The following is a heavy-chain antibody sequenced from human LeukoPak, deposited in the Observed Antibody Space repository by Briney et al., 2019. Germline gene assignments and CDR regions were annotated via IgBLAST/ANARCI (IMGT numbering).Heavy chain of an antibody. V-gene: IGHV1-2*04. J-gene: IGHJ4*02. CDR3: ARGVGGSYIDVHEDYFAY. D-gene: IGHD2-15*01. CDR2: INPNSGGT. Sequence: ASVKVSCKASGYTFTGYYMHWVRQAPGQGLEWMGWINPNSGGTNYAQKFQGWVTMTRDTSISTAYMELSRLRSDDAAVYYCARGVGGSYIDVHEDYFAYWGQGTLVTVSS. CDR1: GYTFTGYY.